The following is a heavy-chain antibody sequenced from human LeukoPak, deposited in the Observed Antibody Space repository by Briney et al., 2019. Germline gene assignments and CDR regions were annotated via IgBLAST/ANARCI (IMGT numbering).Heavy chain of an antibody. V-gene: IGHV4-59*08. CDR3: ARGYDFWSGYHY. CDR1: GGSISSYY. Sequence: PSETLSLTCTVSGGSISSYYWSWIRQPPGKGLEWIGYIYYSGSTNYNPSLKSRVTISVDTSKNQFSLRLSSVAVADTAVYYCARGYDFWSGYHYWGQGTLVTVSS. J-gene: IGHJ4*02. CDR2: IYYSGST. D-gene: IGHD3-3*01.